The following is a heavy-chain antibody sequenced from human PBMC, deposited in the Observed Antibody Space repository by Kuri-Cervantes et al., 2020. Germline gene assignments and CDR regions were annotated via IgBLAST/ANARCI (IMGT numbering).Heavy chain of an antibody. D-gene: IGHD2-2*02. J-gene: IGHJ6*02. CDR1: GYTFTSFG. CDR2: MNPNSGNT. Sequence: GESLKISCKASGYTFTSFGINWVRQATGQGLEWMGWMNPNSGNTGYAQKFQGRVTMTRNTSISTAYMELSSLRSEDTAVYYCARPDIVVVPAAIPYYYYGMDVWGQGTTVTVSS. V-gene: IGHV1-8*02. CDR3: ARPDIVVVPAAIPYYYYGMDV.